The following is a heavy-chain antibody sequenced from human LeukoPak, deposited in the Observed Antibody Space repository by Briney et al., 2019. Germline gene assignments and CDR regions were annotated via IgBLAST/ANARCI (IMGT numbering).Heavy chain of an antibody. CDR2: IIPIFGTA. Sequence: SVTVSCKASGGTLSSYAISWVRQAPGQGLEWVGWIIPIFGTANYAQKFQGRLTITTDESTSTAYMELSSLRSEDTAVYYCARDIDSSGYHYWGEGTLVTVSS. CDR1: GGTLSSYA. D-gene: IGHD3-22*01. CDR3: ARDIDSSGYHY. V-gene: IGHV1-69*05. J-gene: IGHJ4*02.